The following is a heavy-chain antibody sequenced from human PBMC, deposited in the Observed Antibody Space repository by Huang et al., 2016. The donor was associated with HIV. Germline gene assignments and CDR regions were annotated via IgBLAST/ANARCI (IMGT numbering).Heavy chain of an antibody. Sequence: QVQLVQSGSEFKKPGASVRISCRASGYTFTSYNVNWVRQAPGQGLEWMGWINSGTGGQSHAQAFTGRFVFSLDTSVATAFLQITNLRADDTAVYFCARGGGDSAWQTPLVWFDPWGQGTLVTVSS. J-gene: IGHJ5*02. CDR3: ARGGGDSAWQTPLVWFDP. CDR1: GYTFTSYN. D-gene: IGHD2-15*01. V-gene: IGHV7-4-1*02. CDR2: INSGTGGQ.